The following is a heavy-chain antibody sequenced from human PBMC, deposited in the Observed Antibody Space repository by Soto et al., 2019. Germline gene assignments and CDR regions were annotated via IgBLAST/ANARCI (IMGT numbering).Heavy chain of an antibody. CDR1: GFTFSSYD. J-gene: IGHJ4*02. CDR3: EWEGL. V-gene: IGHV3-30*03. CDR2: ISFDGSNK. Sequence: GGSLRLSCAATGFTFSSYDMHRVRQAPGKGLEWVSVISFDGSNKYYADSVKGRFTISRDNSKNTLYLQMNSLRTEDTAVYYCEWEGLWGQGTLVTVSS.